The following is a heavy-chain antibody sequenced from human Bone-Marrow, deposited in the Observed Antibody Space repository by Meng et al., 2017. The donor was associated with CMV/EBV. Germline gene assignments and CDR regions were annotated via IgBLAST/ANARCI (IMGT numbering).Heavy chain of an antibody. V-gene: IGHV1-2*02. CDR3: ATGPSTAMVLHYYYYDMDG. D-gene: IGHD5-18*01. J-gene: IGHJ6*02. Sequence: ASVKVSCKASGYIFTGYYMHWVRQAPGQGLEWMGWINPNSGGTNFAQKFQGRVTMTRDTSINTAYMELSWLRSDDTAVYYCATGPSTAMVLHYYYYDMDGWSQGTTVTFSS. CDR2: INPNSGGT. CDR1: GYIFTGYY.